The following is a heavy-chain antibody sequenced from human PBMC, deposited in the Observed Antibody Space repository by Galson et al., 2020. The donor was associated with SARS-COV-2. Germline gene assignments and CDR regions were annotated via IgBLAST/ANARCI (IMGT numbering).Heavy chain of an antibody. CDR3: ARDCSGGGCYLGGNDY. CDR2: IHSSGSA. CDR1: AGSISDNY. D-gene: IGHD2-15*01. Sequence: SETLSLTCTVSAGSISDNYWSWIRQPAGEGLEWIGRIHSSGSANYNPSSKSRATMSVDTSRNQFTLKVNSVTAADTAVYYCARDCSGGGCYLGGNDYWGQGTLVTVSS. V-gene: IGHV4-4*07. J-gene: IGHJ4*02.